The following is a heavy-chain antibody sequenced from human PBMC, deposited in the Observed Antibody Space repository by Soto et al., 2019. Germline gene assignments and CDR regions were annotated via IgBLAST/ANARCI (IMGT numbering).Heavy chain of an antibody. Sequence: SETLSLTCTVSGGSISSSSYYWGWIRQPPGKGLEWIGSIYYSGSTYYNPSLKSRVTVSVDTSKNQFSLKLSSLTAADTAVFYCARLRTYSYGWYFDYWGQGTLVT. J-gene: IGHJ4*02. CDR2: IYYSGST. CDR3: ARLRTYSYGWYFDY. CDR1: GGSISSSSYY. D-gene: IGHD5-18*01. V-gene: IGHV4-39*01.